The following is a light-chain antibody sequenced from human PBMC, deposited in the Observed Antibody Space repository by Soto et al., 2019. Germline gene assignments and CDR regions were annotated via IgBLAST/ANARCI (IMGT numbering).Light chain of an antibody. CDR2: GNS. CDR3: AAWDDSLNGYYV. CDR1: SSNIGAGYH. V-gene: IGLV1-40*01. Sequence: QSVLTQPPSVSGAPGQRVTISCTGSSSNIGAGYHVHWYQQVPGTAPKLLIYGNSNRPSGVPDRFSGSKSGTSASLAISGLQSEDEADYYCAAWDDSLNGYYVFGTGTKLTVL. J-gene: IGLJ1*01.